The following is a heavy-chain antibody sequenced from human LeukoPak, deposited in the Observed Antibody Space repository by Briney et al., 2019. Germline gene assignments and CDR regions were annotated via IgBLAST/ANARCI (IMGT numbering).Heavy chain of an antibody. CDR3: ARVVPAAISRADAFDI. V-gene: IGHV4-59*11. Sequence: SETLSLTCTVSGGSISSHYWSWIRQPPGKGLEWIGYIYYSGSTNYNPSLKSRVTISVDTSKNQFSLKLSSVTAADTAVYYRARVVPAAISRADAFDIWGQGTMVTVSS. CDR2: IYYSGST. D-gene: IGHD2-2*02. CDR1: GGSISSHY. J-gene: IGHJ3*02.